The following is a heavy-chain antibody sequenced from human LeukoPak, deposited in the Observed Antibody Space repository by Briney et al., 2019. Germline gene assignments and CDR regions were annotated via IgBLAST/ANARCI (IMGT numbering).Heavy chain of an antibody. CDR2: IYTSGST. CDR1: GGSISSYY. CDR3: ARNQGSGSYYLPNWFDP. V-gene: IGHV4-4*07. Sequence: PSETLSLTCTVSGGSISSYYWSWIRQPAGKGLEWIGRIYTSGSTNYNPPLKSRVTMSVDTSKNQFSLKLSSVTAADTAVYYCARNQGSGSYYLPNWFDPWGQGTLVTVSS. D-gene: IGHD3-10*01. J-gene: IGHJ5*02.